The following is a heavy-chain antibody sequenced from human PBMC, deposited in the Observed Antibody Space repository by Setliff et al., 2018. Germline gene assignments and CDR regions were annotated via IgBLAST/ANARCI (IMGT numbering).Heavy chain of an antibody. CDR3: AKVSVEGGSGSCMGDADY. CDR2: VSGTGGIT. Sequence: PGGSLRLSCAASGFTFRSYAMSWVRQAPGKGLEWVSGVSGTGGITYYADSVKGRFTISRDNSKNTLYLQMNSLRAEDTALYYCAKVSVEGGSGSCMGDADYWGQGTQVTVSS. V-gene: IGHV3-23*01. CDR1: GFTFRSYA. J-gene: IGHJ4*02. D-gene: IGHD3-10*01.